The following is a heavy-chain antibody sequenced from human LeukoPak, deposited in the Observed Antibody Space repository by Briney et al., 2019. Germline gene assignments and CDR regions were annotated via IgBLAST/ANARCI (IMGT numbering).Heavy chain of an antibody. D-gene: IGHD2-15*01. V-gene: IGHV3-48*02. CDR1: GFTLSDYY. J-gene: IGHJ4*02. Sequence: GGSLRLSCAASGFTLSDYYMNWVRQAPGKGLEWVSYISSTSSTMYYADSVKGRFTISRDNAKNSLYLQMNSLRDEDTAVYYCARRYCSGGTCYFFDYWGQGTLVTVSS. CDR3: ARRYCSGGTCYFFDY. CDR2: ISSTSSTM.